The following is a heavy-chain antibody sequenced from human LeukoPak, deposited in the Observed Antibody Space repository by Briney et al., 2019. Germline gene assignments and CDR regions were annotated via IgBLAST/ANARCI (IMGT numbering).Heavy chain of an antibody. D-gene: IGHD2-8*01. CDR2: INHNGSEK. CDR1: GFRLSDYW. J-gene: IGHJ6*02. V-gene: IGHV3-7*03. Sequence: GGSLRLSCAASGFRLSDYWMSWVSQAPGKGLEWVTNINHNGSEKYYVDSARGRFTISRDNAKHSLYLEMNSLRAEDTAVYYCARCSNAVCTLGMDVWGQGTTVTVSS. CDR3: ARCSNAVCTLGMDV.